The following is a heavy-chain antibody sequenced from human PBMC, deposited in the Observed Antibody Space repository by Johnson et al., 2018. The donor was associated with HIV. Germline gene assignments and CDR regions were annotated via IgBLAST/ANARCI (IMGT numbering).Heavy chain of an antibody. V-gene: IGHV3-64*01. D-gene: IGHD2-15*01. Sequence: VQLVESWGGLVQPGGSLRLSCAASGFTFSSYAMHWVRQAPGKGLEYVSTITSNGGSTYYANSVKGRFTISRDNSKNTLYLQMGSLRAEDMAVYYCARGAIVVAAPGAFDIWGQGTMVTVSS. J-gene: IGHJ3*02. CDR3: ARGAIVVAAPGAFDI. CDR1: GFTFSSYA. CDR2: ITSNGGST.